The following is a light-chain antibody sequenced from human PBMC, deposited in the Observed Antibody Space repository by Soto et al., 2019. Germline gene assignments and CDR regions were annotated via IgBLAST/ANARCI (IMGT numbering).Light chain of an antibody. CDR3: LQLYNFSWA. J-gene: IGKJ1*01. CDR2: DAS. CDR1: QSICSY. V-gene: IGKV3-11*01. Sequence: DIVLTQSAATLCLSPGERANLXCRASQSICSYFDWYQQKPGQAHRPLIYDASNRAHGSPARFSGSGSVTDFTRTISRLQPEDFATYYGLQLYNFSWAFGQGTKVDIK.